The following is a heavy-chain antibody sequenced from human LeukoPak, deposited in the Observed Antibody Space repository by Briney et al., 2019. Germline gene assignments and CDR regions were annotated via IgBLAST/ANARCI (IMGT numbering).Heavy chain of an antibody. J-gene: IGHJ4*02. Sequence: GGSLRLSCAASGFTVSSNYMSWVRQAPGKGLEWVSVIYSGGSTYYADSMKGRFTISRDNSKNTLYLQMNSLRAEDTAVYFCANTPPGVIGRAYCGGDCYFFDCWGQGTLVTVSS. V-gene: IGHV3-53*01. CDR1: GFTVSSNY. CDR3: ANTPPGVIGRAYCGGDCYFFDC. CDR2: IYSGGST. D-gene: IGHD2-21*02.